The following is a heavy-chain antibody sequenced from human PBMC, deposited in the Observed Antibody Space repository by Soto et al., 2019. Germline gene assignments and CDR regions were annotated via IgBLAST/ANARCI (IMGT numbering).Heavy chain of an antibody. V-gene: IGHV4-59*08. CDR1: GGSISSYY. Sequence: SETLSLTCTVSGGSISSYYWSWIRQPPGKGLEWIGYIYYSGSTNYNPSLKSRVTISVDTSKNQFSLKLSSVTAADTAVYYCAKTKEVYYGSGSYYAPYGMDVWGQGTTVTVSS. CDR2: IYYSGST. CDR3: AKTKEVYYGSGSYYAPYGMDV. J-gene: IGHJ6*02. D-gene: IGHD3-10*01.